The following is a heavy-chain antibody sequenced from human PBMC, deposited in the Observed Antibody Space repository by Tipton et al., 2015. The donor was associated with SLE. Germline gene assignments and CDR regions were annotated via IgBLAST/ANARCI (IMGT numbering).Heavy chain of an antibody. V-gene: IGHV3-23*05. CDR3: ARLARDSSGYSDTFEL. J-gene: IGHJ3*01. CDR1: GFTVSSDY. Sequence: SLRLSCAASGFTVSSDYMAWVRQAPGKGLEWVAVIYNSASTYHAGSSFYAESVKGRFTMSRDNSRNTVYLQMDNLRADDTAVYYCARLARDSSGYSDTFELWGQGTMVTVSS. D-gene: IGHD3-22*01. CDR2: IYNSAS.